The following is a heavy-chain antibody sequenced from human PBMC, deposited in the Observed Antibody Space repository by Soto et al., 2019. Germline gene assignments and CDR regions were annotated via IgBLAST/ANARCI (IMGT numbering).Heavy chain of an antibody. V-gene: IGHV3-23*01. CDR3: AKNQGVELVPLATVDWFDP. Sequence: GSLRLSCTASGFIFESFGMSWVRQAAGKGLEWISSISGSGFKKYYADSVKGRFTISRDNSKSTVYLELNNLSAEDTAVYHCAKNQGVELVPLATVDWFDPWGQGSVVTVSS. CDR2: ISGSGFKK. CDR1: GFIFESFG. D-gene: IGHD1-26*01. J-gene: IGHJ5*02.